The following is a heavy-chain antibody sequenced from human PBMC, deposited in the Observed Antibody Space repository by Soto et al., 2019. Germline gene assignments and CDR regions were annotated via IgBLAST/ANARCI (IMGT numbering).Heavy chain of an antibody. Sequence: ASVKVSCKASGYTFTSYGISWVRQAPGQGLEWMGWISAYNGNTNYAQKLQGRVTMTTDTSTSTAYMELRSLRSDDTAVYYCGRDINVDTTPAGPEYWGQGTLVPVSS. CDR2: ISAYNGNT. J-gene: IGHJ4*02. V-gene: IGHV1-18*01. D-gene: IGHD5-18*01. CDR1: GYTFTSYG. CDR3: GRDINVDTTPAGPEY.